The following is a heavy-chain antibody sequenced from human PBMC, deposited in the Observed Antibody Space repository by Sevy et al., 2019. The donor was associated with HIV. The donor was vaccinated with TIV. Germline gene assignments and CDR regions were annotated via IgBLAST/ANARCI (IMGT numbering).Heavy chain of an antibody. CDR1: GGSISSSAYY. CDR3: AKPGGGSGSYPSPYYYYGTDV. CDR2: IYYSGST. V-gene: IGHV4-39*01. D-gene: IGHD3-10*01. Sequence: PSETLSLTCTVSGGSISSSAYYWGWIRQPPGKGLEWIGTIYYSGSTYYNPSLKSRITISVDTSRNQFSLKLSSVTAADTAIYYCAKPGGGSGSYPSPYYYYGTDVWGQGTTVTVSS. J-gene: IGHJ6*02.